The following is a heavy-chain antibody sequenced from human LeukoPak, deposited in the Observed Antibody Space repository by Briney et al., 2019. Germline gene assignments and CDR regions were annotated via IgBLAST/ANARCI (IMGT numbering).Heavy chain of an antibody. CDR2: IYYSGST. Sequence: PSETLSLTCTVSGGSISSSSYYWGWIRQPPGKGLEWIGSIYYSGSTYYNPSLKSRVTISVDTSKNQFSLKLSSVTAADTAVYYCARRPTGIDYWGQGTLVTVSS. CDR1: GGSISSSSYY. CDR3: ARRPTGIDY. D-gene: IGHD4-17*01. J-gene: IGHJ4*02. V-gene: IGHV4-39*01.